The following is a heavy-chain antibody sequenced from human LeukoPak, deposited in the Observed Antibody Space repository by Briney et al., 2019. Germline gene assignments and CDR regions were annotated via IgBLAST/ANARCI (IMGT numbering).Heavy chain of an antibody. CDR1: GGSIGSSSYY. CDR3: VRRSIASAGMMDY. D-gene: IGHD6-13*01. CDR2: IYYTGST. J-gene: IGHJ4*02. V-gene: IGHV4-39*01. Sequence: SETLSLTCTVSGGSIGSSSYYWGWIRQPPGKGLEWIGNIYYTGSTYYNLSLKSRVTISVDTSKNQFSLKVNPVTAADTAVYYCVRRSIASAGMMDYWGQGTLVTVSS.